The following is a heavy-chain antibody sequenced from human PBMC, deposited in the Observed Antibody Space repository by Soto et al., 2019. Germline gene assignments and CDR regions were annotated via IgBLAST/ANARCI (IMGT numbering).Heavy chain of an antibody. J-gene: IGHJ4*02. CDR2: ISGSGDRT. CDR3: AKGLDHYDSSGYSYFAY. V-gene: IGHV3-23*01. Sequence: GSLRLSCAASGFIFTKYAMNWVRQAPGKGLEWVSGISGSGDRTYYADSVKGRFTISRDNPKNTLYLQMNSLRAEDTAVYYCAKGLDHYDSSGYSYFAYWGQGTLVTVSS. D-gene: IGHD3-22*01. CDR1: GFIFTKYA.